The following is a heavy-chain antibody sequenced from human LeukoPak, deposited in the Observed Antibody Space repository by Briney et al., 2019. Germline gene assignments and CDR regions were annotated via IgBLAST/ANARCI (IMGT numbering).Heavy chain of an antibody. Sequence: GGSLRLSCAASGFTFTNYVMSWVRQAPGKGLEWVSGISGSGDSTYYADSVKGRFTISRDNSKNTLYLQMNSLRVEDTAAYYCAKVRAPSGWFNSDYWGQGTLVTVSS. CDR3: AKVRAPSGWFNSDY. CDR2: ISGSGDST. J-gene: IGHJ4*02. CDR1: GFTFTNYV. V-gene: IGHV3-23*01. D-gene: IGHD6-19*01.